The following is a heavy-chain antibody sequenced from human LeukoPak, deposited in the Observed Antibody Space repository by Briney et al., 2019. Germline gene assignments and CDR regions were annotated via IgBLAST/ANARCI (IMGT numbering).Heavy chain of an antibody. V-gene: IGHV1-2*06. D-gene: IGHD3-10*01. CDR3: ARDGGFGSYNPPYFDY. J-gene: IGHJ4*02. Sequence: GASVKVSCKASGYTFTGYYMHWVRQAPGQGLEWMGRINPNSGGTNYAQKFQGRVTMTGDTSISTAYMELSRLRSDDTAVYYCARDGGFGSYNPPYFDYWGQGTLVTVSS. CDR2: INPNSGGT. CDR1: GYTFTGYY.